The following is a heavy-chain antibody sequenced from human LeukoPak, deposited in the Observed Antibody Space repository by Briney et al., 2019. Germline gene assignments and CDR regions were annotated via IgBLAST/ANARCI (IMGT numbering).Heavy chain of an antibody. V-gene: IGHV1-69*05. Sequence: ASVKVSCKASGGTFSSYAISWVRQAPGQGLEWMGGIIPIFGTANYAQKFQGRVTITTDESTSTAYMELSSLRSEDTAVYYCARALRVYSSSPLDYWGQGTLVTVSS. CDR1: GGTFSSYA. D-gene: IGHD6-6*01. CDR2: IIPIFGTA. CDR3: ARALRVYSSSPLDY. J-gene: IGHJ4*02.